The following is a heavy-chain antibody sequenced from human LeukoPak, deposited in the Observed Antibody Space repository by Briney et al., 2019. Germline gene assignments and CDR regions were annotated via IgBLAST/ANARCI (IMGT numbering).Heavy chain of an antibody. V-gene: IGHV1-18*01. CDR3: ARAGEGGYSYGPFDY. D-gene: IGHD5-18*01. CDR2: ISAYNGNT. CDR1: GYIFTSYG. J-gene: IGHJ4*02. Sequence: GASVKVSCKASGYIFTSYGISWVRQAPGQGLEWMGWISAYNGNTNYAQKLQGRVTMTTDTSTSTAYMELRSLRSDDTAVYYCARAGEGGYSYGPFDYWGQGTLVTVSS.